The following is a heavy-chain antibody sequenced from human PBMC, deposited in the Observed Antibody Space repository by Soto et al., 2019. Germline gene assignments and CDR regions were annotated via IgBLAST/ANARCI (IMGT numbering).Heavy chain of an antibody. V-gene: IGHV5-51*01. CDR3: ARRKYGSGDN. J-gene: IGHJ4*02. D-gene: IGHD3-10*01. CDR2: IYPGDSDA. CDR1: GYSFTSYW. Sequence: GESLKISGKTSGYSFTSYWIGWVRQKPGEGPEWMATIYPGDSDARYSPSFEGQVIVSADDSISTAYLQWSSLKASDTAMYYCARRKYGSGDNWGQGTQVTVSS.